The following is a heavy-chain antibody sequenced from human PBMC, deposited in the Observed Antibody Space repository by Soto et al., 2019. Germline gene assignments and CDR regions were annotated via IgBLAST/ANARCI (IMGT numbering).Heavy chain of an antibody. CDR1: GFTFSSYA. V-gene: IGHV3-23*01. J-gene: IGHJ3*01. D-gene: IGHD3-3*01. Sequence: GGSLRLSCAASGFTFSSYAMSWVRQAPGKGLEWVSAISGSGGSTYYADSVKGRFTISRDNAKNTLHLQMNSLRVEDTAVYYCWNVFPHDGFSFWGQGSMVPVS. CDR2: ISGSGGST. CDR3: WNVFPHDGFSF.